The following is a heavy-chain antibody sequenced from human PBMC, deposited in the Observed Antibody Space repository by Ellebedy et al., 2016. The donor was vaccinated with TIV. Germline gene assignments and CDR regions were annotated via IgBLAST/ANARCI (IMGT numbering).Heavy chain of an antibody. CDR3: ARWQEYSSGWYYFDY. CDR2: INWNGGST. Sequence: GESLKISCAASGFTFDDYGMSWVRQAPGKGLEWVSGINWNGGSTGYADSVKGRFTISRDNAKNSLYLQMKSLRAEDTALYYCARWQEYSSGWYYFDYWGQGTLVTVSS. V-gene: IGHV3-20*04. D-gene: IGHD6-19*01. J-gene: IGHJ4*02. CDR1: GFTFDDYG.